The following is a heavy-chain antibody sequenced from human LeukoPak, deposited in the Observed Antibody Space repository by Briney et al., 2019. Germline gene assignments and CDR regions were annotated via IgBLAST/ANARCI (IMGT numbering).Heavy chain of an antibody. CDR2: VNPGGSVQ. Sequence: GGSLRLSCIASGVAIGSSWMSWVRQSPGKRLEWVADVNPGGSVQNYVDSVTGRFTISRDNAKNSLYLQMNNLRADDTAVYYCATTFPYCSEDNCALGGQGTLVTVSS. CDR1: GVAIGSSW. V-gene: IGHV3-7*01. D-gene: IGHD2-15*01. CDR3: ATTFPYCSEDNCAL. J-gene: IGHJ1*01.